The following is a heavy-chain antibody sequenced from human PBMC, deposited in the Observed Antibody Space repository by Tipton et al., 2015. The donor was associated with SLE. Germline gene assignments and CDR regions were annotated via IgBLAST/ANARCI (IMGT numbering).Heavy chain of an antibody. CDR2: INHSGST. V-gene: IGHV4-34*01. D-gene: IGHD1-14*01. CDR3: AREWRRGNLAD. Sequence: TLSLTCAVYGGSFSGYYWSWIRQPPGKGLEWIREINHSGSTNYNPSLKSRVTISVDTSKNQFSLKLSSVTAADTAVYYCAREWRRGNLADWGQGTLVTVSS. CDR1: GGSFSGYY. J-gene: IGHJ4*02.